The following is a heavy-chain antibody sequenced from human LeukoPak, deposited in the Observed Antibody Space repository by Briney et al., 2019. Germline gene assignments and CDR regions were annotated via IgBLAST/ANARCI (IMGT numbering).Heavy chain of an antibody. D-gene: IGHD3-10*01. CDR2: ISASGDVT. J-gene: IGHJ4*02. CDR3: ARDPPLITMARGVIGYYFDY. V-gene: IGHV3-23*01. Sequence: GGSLRLSCAASRFSFSTYPMGWVRQAPGKGLEWVSGISASGDVTFHADPVKGRFTISRDNSKNTLYLQMNSLRAEDTAVYYCARDPPLITMARGVIGYYFDYWGRGTLVTVSS. CDR1: RFSFSTYP.